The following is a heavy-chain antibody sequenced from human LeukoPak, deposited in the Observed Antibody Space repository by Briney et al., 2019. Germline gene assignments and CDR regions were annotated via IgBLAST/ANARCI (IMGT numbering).Heavy chain of an antibody. CDR2: INPNSGGT. Sequence: ASVKVSCKASGGTFSSYAISWVRQAPGQGLEWMGWINPNSGGTNYAQKFQGRVTMTRDTSISTAYMELSRLRSDDTAVYYCARVEPSKLGYGMDVWGQGTTVTVSS. V-gene: IGHV1-2*02. D-gene: IGHD1-14*01. CDR1: GGTFSSYA. CDR3: ARVEPSKLGYGMDV. J-gene: IGHJ6*02.